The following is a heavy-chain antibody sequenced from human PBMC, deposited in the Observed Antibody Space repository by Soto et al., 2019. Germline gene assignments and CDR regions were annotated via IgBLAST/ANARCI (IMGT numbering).Heavy chain of an antibody. Sequence: GGSLRLSCAASGFTFSSYDMHWVRQATGKGLEWVSAIGTAGDTYYPGSVKGRFTISRENAKNSLYLQMNSLRAGDTAVYYCARGGLRYFDWLPIDYWGQGTLVTVSS. V-gene: IGHV3-13*01. CDR3: ARGGLRYFDWLPIDY. D-gene: IGHD3-9*01. CDR1: GFTFSSYD. CDR2: IGTAGDT. J-gene: IGHJ4*02.